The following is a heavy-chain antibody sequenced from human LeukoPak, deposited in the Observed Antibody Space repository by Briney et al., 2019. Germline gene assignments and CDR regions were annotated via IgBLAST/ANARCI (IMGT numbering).Heavy chain of an antibody. D-gene: IGHD6-13*01. V-gene: IGHV3-23*01. CDR1: GFTFSSYA. J-gene: IGHJ4*02. Sequence: PGGSLRLSCAASGFTFSSYAMSWVRQAPGEGLEWVSVIGGSGDSTYYADSVQGRFTISRDNFKNTLFLQMNSLRAEDTAVYYCAKERAGVRSSSWFDYWGQGTLVTVSS. CDR3: AKERAGVRSSSWFDY. CDR2: IGGSGDST.